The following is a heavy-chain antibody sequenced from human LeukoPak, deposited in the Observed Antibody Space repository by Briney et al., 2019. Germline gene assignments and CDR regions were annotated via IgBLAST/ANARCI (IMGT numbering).Heavy chain of an antibody. D-gene: IGHD3-22*01. CDR1: GDPVNANYYY. CDR2: FFHDGRT. Sequence: PSETLSLTCNVPGDPVNANYYYWAWLRQPPGEGLAWIGSFFHDGRTYYNSSLNSRLTISVDTSRNPFSLRLTSVTAADTAVYYCGRRRGYWKVNWYDPWGQGTLVTVSS. J-gene: IGHJ5*02. V-gene: IGHV4-39*01. CDR3: GRRRGYWKVNWYDP.